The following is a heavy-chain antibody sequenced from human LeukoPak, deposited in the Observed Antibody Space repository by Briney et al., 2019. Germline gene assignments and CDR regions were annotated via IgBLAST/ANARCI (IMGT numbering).Heavy chain of an antibody. CDR2: ISYDGSNK. V-gene: IGHV3-30-3*01. J-gene: IGHJ4*02. D-gene: IGHD1-7*01. CDR1: GFTFSSYA. CDR3: AKDSYNWNYGLFDY. Sequence: PGRSLRLSCAASGFTFSSYAMHWVRQAPGKGLEWVAVISYDGSNKYYADSVKGRFTISRDNSKNTLYLQMNSLRAEDTAIYYCAKDSYNWNYGLFDYWGQGTLVTVSS.